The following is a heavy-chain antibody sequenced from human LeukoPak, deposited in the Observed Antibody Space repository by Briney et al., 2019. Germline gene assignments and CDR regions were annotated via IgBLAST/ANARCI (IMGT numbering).Heavy chain of an antibody. CDR1: GFTFSSYA. Sequence: GGSLRLSCAAPGFTFSSYAMHWVRQAPGKGLEYVSAISFNGGSTYYANSVKGRFTISRDNSKNTLYLQMGSLRAEDMAVYYCARPLERASSGYSFDYWGQGTLVTVSS. CDR2: ISFNGGST. V-gene: IGHV3-64*01. D-gene: IGHD3-22*01. CDR3: ARPLERASSGYSFDY. J-gene: IGHJ4*02.